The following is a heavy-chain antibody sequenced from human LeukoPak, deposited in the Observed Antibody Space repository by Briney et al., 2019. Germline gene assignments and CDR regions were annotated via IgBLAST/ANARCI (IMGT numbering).Heavy chain of an antibody. CDR3: ARRYDYVWGSYRYTGFSAYFDY. Sequence: SETLSLTCAVYGGSFSGYYWSWLRQPPGKGLEWIGEINHSGSTNYNPSLKSRVTISVDTSKNQFSLKLSSVTAADTAVYYCARRYDYVWGSYRYTGFSAYFDYWGQGTLVTVSS. V-gene: IGHV4-34*01. CDR2: INHSGST. D-gene: IGHD3-16*02. J-gene: IGHJ4*02. CDR1: GGSFSGYY.